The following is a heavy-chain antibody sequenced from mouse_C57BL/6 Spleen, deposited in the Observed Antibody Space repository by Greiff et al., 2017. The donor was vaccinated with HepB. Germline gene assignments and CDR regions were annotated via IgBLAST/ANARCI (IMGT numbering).Heavy chain of an antibody. CDR3: ARQGGDYYGSSLYAMDY. D-gene: IGHD1-1*01. CDR1: GYTFTSYD. J-gene: IGHJ4*01. CDR2: IYPRDGST. Sequence: VMLVESGPELVKPGASVKLSCKASGYTFTSYDINWVKQRPGQGLEWIGWIYPRDGSTKYNEKFKGKATLTVDTSSSTAYMELHSLTSEDSAVYFCARQGGDYYGSSLYAMDYWGQGTSVTVSS. V-gene: IGHV1-85*01.